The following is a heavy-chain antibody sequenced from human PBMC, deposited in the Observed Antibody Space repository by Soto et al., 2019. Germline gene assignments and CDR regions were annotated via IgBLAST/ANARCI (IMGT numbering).Heavy chain of an antibody. V-gene: IGHV1-69*12. D-gene: IGHD4-4*01. Sequence: QVQLVQSGAEMKEPGSSVKVSCKTSGGTFSSSAISWLRQAPGQGLEWMGGIIPLFRTPDYAQKFQGRVTIAADESTRTAYMELSSLRSEDTAVYYCARDNDRLQLGGNYSYILDVWGQGTTITVSS. CDR1: GGTFSSSA. CDR2: IIPLFRTP. J-gene: IGHJ6*02. CDR3: ARDNDRLQLGGNYSYILDV.